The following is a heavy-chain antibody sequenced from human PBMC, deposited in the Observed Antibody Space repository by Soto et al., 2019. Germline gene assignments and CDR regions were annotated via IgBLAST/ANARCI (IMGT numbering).Heavy chain of an antibody. CDR2: ISGKNGNT. J-gene: IGHJ6*02. CDR1: GYTFISHG. D-gene: IGHD2-15*01. CDR3: ARVSSSIVVVPDYGMDV. Sequence: QVQLVQSGVEVKKPGASVKVSCKASGYTFISHGISWVRQAPGQGLEWIGWISGKNGNTNNAQKLQGRVTLTTDTSTSTAYMELRSLRSDDTAVYYCARVSSSIVVVPDYGMDVWGQGTTVTVSS. V-gene: IGHV1-18*04.